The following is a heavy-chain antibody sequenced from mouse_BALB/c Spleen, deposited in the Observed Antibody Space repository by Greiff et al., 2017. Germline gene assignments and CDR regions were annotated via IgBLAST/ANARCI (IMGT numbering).Heavy chain of an antibody. CDR2: ISYDGSN. CDR3: ARDPDWDGDY. J-gene: IGHJ2*01. CDR1: GYSITSGYY. Sequence: DVKLQESGPGLVKPSQSLSLTCSVTGYSITSGYYWNWIRQFPGNKLEWMGYISYDGSNNYNPSLKNRISITRDTSKNQFFLKLNSVTTEDTATYYCARDPDWDGDYWGQGTTLTVSS. D-gene: IGHD4-1*01. V-gene: IGHV3-6*02.